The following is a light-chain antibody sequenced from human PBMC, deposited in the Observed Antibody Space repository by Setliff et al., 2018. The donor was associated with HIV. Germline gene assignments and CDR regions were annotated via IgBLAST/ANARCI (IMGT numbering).Light chain of an antibody. CDR2: QAT. CDR1: SNDVGRYDL. Sequence: QSVLTQPASVSGSPGQSITISCTGTSNDVGRYDLVSWYQQHPARAPKLIIYQATRRPSGVSNRFFGSKSGNTASLTISGLQAEDEADYYCCSNTGSNTYVFGTGTKGTVL. V-gene: IGLV2-23*01. CDR3: CSNTGSNTYV. J-gene: IGLJ1*01.